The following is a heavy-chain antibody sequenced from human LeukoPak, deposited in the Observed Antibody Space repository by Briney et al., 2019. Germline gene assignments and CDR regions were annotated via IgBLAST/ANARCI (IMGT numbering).Heavy chain of an antibody. Sequence: GGSLRLSCAASGFNFSNYSMNWVRQAPGKGLDRVATITGSTTYIYYSESVKGRFIISRDNAKNSLYLQMNSLRVEDTGVYYCVPSATDYWGQGTLVTVSS. CDR1: GFNFSNYS. J-gene: IGHJ4*02. CDR2: ITGSTTYI. D-gene: IGHD1-26*01. CDR3: VPSATDY. V-gene: IGHV3-21*01.